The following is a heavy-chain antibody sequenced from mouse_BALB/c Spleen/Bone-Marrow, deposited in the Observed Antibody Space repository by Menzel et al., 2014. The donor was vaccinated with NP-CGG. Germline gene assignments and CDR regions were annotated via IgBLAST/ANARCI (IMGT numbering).Heavy chain of an antibody. Sequence: QVQLQQSGAELVRPGSSVKISCKASGYEFSSYWMNWVKQSPGQGLEWIGQIYPGDGDTNYNGKFKGKATLTADKSSGTAYMQVSSLTSEDSAVYFCARVYYGNLDYWGQGTSVTVSS. D-gene: IGHD2-1*01. J-gene: IGHJ4*01. CDR3: ARVYYGNLDY. CDR1: GYEFSSYW. V-gene: IGHV1-80*01. CDR2: IYPGDGDT.